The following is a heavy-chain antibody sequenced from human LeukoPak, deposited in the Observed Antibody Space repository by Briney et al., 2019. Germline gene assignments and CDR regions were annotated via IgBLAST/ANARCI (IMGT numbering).Heavy chain of an antibody. V-gene: IGHV3-21*01. CDR3: ARGASEWFGESTV. D-gene: IGHD3-10*01. CDR1: GFTFSSYS. CDR2: VTRSSTYI. Sequence: PGVSLRLSCAASGFTFSSYSMNWVRQAPGKGLEGVSSVTRSSTYIYYADSVKGRFTIARDQAKNSLYLKMNSLRAEDTAVYYCARGASEWFGESTVWGQGTLVPVSS. J-gene: IGHJ1*01.